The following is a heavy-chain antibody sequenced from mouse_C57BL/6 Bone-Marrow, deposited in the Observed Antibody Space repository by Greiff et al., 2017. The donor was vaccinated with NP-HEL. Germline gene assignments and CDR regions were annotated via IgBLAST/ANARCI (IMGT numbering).Heavy chain of an antibody. CDR2: IYPGSGST. Sequence: QVQLKQPGAELVKPGASVKMSCKASGYTFTSYWITWVKQRPGQGLEWIGDIYPGSGSTNYNEKFKSKATLTVDTSTSTAYMQLNRLTSKDSAVYYCDRPRVHYYSSFYWYFDVWGTGTTVTVSS. V-gene: IGHV1-55*01. CDR1: GYTFTSYW. D-gene: IGHD2-5*01. J-gene: IGHJ1*03. CDR3: DRPRVHYYSSFYWYFDV.